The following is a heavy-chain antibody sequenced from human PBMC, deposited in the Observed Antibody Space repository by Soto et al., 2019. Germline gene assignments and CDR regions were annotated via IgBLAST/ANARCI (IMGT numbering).Heavy chain of an antibody. D-gene: IGHD2-2*01. J-gene: IGHJ3*02. CDR3: ARVGDIVVVPAAMRAFDI. CDR1: GGSISSYY. Sequence: SETLSLTCTVSGGSISSYYWSWIRQPPGKGLEWIGYIYYSGSPNYNPSLKSRVTISVDTSKNQFSLKLSSVTAADTAVYYCARVGDIVVVPAAMRAFDIWGQGTMVTVSS. V-gene: IGHV4-59*01. CDR2: IYYSGSP.